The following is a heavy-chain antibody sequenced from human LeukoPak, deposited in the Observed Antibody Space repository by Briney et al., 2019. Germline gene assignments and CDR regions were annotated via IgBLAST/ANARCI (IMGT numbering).Heavy chain of an antibody. V-gene: IGHV3-73*01. Sequence: GGSLKLSCAASGFTFSGSAIHWVRQSSGKGLEWVGQIDKKDKGYATATAYAASVKGRFTISRDDSINTAYLQMKSLRAEDTAVYYCAKQVDYGSGSRLTNWGQGTLVTDSS. CDR1: GFTFSGSA. CDR2: IDKKDKGYATAT. CDR3: AKQVDYGSGSRLTN. D-gene: IGHD3-10*01. J-gene: IGHJ4*02.